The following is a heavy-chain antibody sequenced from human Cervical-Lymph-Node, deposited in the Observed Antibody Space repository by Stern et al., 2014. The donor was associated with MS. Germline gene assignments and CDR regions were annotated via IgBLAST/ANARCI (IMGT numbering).Heavy chain of an antibody. CDR2: IVVGSGNT. Sequence: QLVQSGPEVKKPGTSVKVSCKASGFTFTSSAVQWVRQARGQRLEWIGWIVVGSGNTNYAQKLQERVTITRDMSTSTAYMELSSLRSEDTAVYYCAAIRDYYDSSGYDAFDIWGQGTMVTVSS. J-gene: IGHJ3*02. CDR1: GFTFTSSA. V-gene: IGHV1-58*01. D-gene: IGHD3-22*01. CDR3: AAIRDYYDSSGYDAFDI.